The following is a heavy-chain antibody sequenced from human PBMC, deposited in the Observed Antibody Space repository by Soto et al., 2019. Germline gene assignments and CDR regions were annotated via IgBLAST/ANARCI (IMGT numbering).Heavy chain of an antibody. CDR1: GYSFTSYW. CDR2: IYPGDSDT. CDR3: ARLMSGSYPYYYGMDV. J-gene: IGHJ6*02. V-gene: IGHV5-51*01. D-gene: IGHD1-26*01. Sequence: PGESLKISCKVSGYSFTSYWIGWVRQMPGKGLEWMGIIYPGDSDTRYSPSFQGQVTISADKSISTAYLQWSSLKASDTAMYYCARLMSGSYPYYYGMDVWGQGTTVTVSS.